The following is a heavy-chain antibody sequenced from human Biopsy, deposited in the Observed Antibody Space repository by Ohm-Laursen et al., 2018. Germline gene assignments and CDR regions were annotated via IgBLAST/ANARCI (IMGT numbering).Heavy chain of an antibody. CDR1: GGTLTSLD. Sequence: SVKASCKVSGGTLTSLDISWVRQAPGQGLEWVGGILPSSDITNYAQPLRGRVTITADESTTTAYMELRSLKSEDTAVYYCARRRGADFDYWGQGTLVTVSS. J-gene: IGHJ4*01. CDR2: ILPSSDIT. D-gene: IGHD3-16*01. CDR3: ARRRGADFDY. V-gene: IGHV1-69*13.